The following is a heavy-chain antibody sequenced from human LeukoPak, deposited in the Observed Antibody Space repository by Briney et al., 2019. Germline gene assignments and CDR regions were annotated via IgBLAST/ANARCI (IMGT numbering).Heavy chain of an antibody. D-gene: IGHD3-22*01. J-gene: IGHJ4*02. Sequence: GGSLRLSCAASGFTFSSYSMNWVRQAPGKGLEWVSSISSSSSYIYYAVSVKGRFTISRDNAKNSLYLQMNSLRAEDTAVYYCARVSSGYYFDYWGQGTLVTVSS. CDR1: GFTFSSYS. CDR2: ISSSSSYI. CDR3: ARVSSGYYFDY. V-gene: IGHV3-21*01.